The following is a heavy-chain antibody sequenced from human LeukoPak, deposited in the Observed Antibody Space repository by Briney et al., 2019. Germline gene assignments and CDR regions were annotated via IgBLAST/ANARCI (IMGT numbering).Heavy chain of an antibody. Sequence: KSGGSLRLSCSASGFTFSSYSMNWVRQAPGKGLEWVSSISSSSSYIYYADSVKGRFTISRDNAKNSLYLQMNSLRAEDTAVYYCARDSYYYDGSGYYTYYFDYWGQGTLVTVSS. CDR3: ARDSYYYDGSGYYTYYFDY. V-gene: IGHV3-21*01. CDR1: GFTFSSYS. J-gene: IGHJ4*02. D-gene: IGHD3-22*01. CDR2: ISSSSSYI.